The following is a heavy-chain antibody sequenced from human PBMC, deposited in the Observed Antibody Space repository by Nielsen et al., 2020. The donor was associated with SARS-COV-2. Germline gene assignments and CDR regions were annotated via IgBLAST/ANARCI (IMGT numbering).Heavy chain of an antibody. Sequence: ASVKVSCKASGYTFTTYDLNWVRQATGQGLEWMGWMNPKSGYTAYAQQFQGRVTMTRNTSISTAYLELSRLRSDDTAMYYCATLTDYGMDVWGQGTTVTVSS. CDR2: MNPKSGYT. J-gene: IGHJ6*02. CDR1: GYTFTTYD. V-gene: IGHV1-8*01. CDR3: ATLTDYGMDV.